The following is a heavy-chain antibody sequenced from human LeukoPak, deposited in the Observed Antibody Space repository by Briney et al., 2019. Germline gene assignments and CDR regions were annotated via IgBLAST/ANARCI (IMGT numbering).Heavy chain of an antibody. V-gene: IGHV3-23*01. CDR3: AKDSALYSSSPRYFDY. CDR2: ISGSGGST. D-gene: IGHD6-6*01. J-gene: IGHJ4*02. Sequence: GGSLRLSCAASGFTFSSSAMNWVGQAPGKGLEWVSAISGSGGSTYYADSVKGRFTISRDNSKNTLYLQMNSLRAEDTAVYYSAKDSALYSSSPRYFDYWGQGTLVTVSS. CDR1: GFTFSSSA.